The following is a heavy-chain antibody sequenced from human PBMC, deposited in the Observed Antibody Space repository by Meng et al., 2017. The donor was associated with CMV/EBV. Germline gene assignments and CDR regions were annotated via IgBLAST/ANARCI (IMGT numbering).Heavy chain of an antibody. CDR1: GFTFSSYA. V-gene: IGHV3-23*01. J-gene: IGHJ6*02. D-gene: IGHD3-3*01. CDR2: ISGSGGST. CDR3: ARGTYYDFWSGYCPSCYYYGMDV. Sequence: GESLKISCAASGFTFSSYAMSWVRQAPGKGLEWVSAISGSGGSTYYADSVKGRFTISRDNSKNTLYLQMNSLRAEDTAVYYCARGTYYDFWSGYCPSCYYYGMDVWGQGTTVTVSS.